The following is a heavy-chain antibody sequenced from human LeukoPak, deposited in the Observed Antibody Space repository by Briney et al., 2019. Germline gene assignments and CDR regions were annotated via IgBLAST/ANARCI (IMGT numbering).Heavy chain of an antibody. CDR3: ARDGDYDSSGYCFDY. V-gene: IGHV3-11*01. CDR1: GFTFSDYY. J-gene: IGHJ4*02. D-gene: IGHD3-22*01. CDR2: ISSSGSTI. Sequence: GGSLRLSCAASGFTFSDYYMSWIRQAPGKGLEWVSYISSSGSTIYYADSVKGRFTTSRDNAKNSLYLQMNSLRAEDTAVYYCARDGDYDSSGYCFDYWGQGTLVTVSS.